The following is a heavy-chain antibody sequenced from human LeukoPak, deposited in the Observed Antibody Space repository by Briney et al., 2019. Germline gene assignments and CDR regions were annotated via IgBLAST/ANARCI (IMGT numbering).Heavy chain of an antibody. Sequence: PGGSLRLSCAASGFTFSSYSMNWVRQAPGKGLEWVSSISSSSSYIYYADSVKGRFTISRDNAKNSLYLQMNSLRAEGTAVYYCARDGGQYSSSWKENWFDPWGQGTLVTVSS. CDR1: GFTFSSYS. CDR2: ISSSSSYI. CDR3: ARDGGQYSSSWKENWFDP. D-gene: IGHD6-13*01. J-gene: IGHJ5*02. V-gene: IGHV3-21*01.